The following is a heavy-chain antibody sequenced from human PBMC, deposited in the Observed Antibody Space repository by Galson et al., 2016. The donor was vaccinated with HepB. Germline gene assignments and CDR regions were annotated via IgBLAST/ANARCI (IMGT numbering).Heavy chain of an antibody. V-gene: IGHV3-23*01. Sequence: SLRLSCAASGFTFSSYAMSWVRQAPGKGLEWVSSISGSGGDTNYADSVKGLFTISRDNSKNTVYLQMNSLRPEDTGVYYCAKVTRTSVATDYWGQGTLVTVSS. J-gene: IGHJ4*02. D-gene: IGHD5-12*01. CDR1: GFTFSSYA. CDR3: AKVTRTSVATDY. CDR2: ISGSGGDT.